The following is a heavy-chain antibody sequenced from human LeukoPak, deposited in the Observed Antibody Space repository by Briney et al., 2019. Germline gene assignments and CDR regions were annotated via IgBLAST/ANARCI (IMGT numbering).Heavy chain of an antibody. J-gene: IGHJ6*03. V-gene: IGHV4-59*01. D-gene: IGHD3-22*01. CDR3: ARVNYDSSGYYPYYYYYYYMDV. Sequence: SETLSLTCTVAGGSIRSYYWRWVRQPPGKGLEWLGYIYYSGRTNYNPSLKSRVTISVDTSKNEFSLKLSSVTAADTAVYYCARVNYDSSGYYPYYYYYYYMDVWGKGTTVTVSS. CDR1: GGSIRSYY. CDR2: IYYSGRT.